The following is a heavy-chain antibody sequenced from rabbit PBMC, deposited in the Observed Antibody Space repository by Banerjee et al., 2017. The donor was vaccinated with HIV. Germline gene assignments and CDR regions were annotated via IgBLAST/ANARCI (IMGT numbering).Heavy chain of an antibody. J-gene: IGHJ4*01. V-gene: IGHV1S40*01. CDR1: GFSFSSGYY. CDR3: ARSAGTSVTNWLIFTL. Sequence: QSLEESGGDLVKPEGSLTLTCTASGFSFSSGYYMCWVRQAPGKGLELIACIYTGSGNSYYATWAKGRFTISKTSSTTVTLQLNSLTAADTATYFCARSAGTSVTNWLIFTLWGPGTLVTVS. CDR2: IYTGSGNS. D-gene: IGHD8-1*01.